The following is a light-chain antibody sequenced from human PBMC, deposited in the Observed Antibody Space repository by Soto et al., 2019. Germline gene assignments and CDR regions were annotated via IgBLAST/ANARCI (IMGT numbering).Light chain of an antibody. CDR2: EVN. Sequence: QSALTQPPSASGSPGQSVTISCTGTSSDVGAYKYVSWYQQYPGKAPKLMIYEVNKRPSGVPDRFSGSKSGNTASLTVSGLQAEDEADYYCTSYTGSNIWVFGGGTKVTAL. J-gene: IGLJ3*02. CDR1: SSDVGAYKY. V-gene: IGLV2-8*01. CDR3: TSYTGSNIWV.